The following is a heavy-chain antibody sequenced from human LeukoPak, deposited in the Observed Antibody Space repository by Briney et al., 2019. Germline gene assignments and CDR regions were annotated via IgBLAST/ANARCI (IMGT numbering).Heavy chain of an antibody. V-gene: IGHV4-31*03. CDR2: VYYSGST. CDR3: ARGPYGGPQDYYMDV. D-gene: IGHD4-23*01. J-gene: IGHJ6*03. Sequence: SQTLSLTCTVSGGSISSGGYYWNWIRQHPGKGLEWIGYVYYSGSTYYNPSLKSRVTISVDTSKNQFSLKLSSVTAADTAVYYCARGPYGGPQDYYMDVWGKGTTVTVSS. CDR1: GGSISSGGYY.